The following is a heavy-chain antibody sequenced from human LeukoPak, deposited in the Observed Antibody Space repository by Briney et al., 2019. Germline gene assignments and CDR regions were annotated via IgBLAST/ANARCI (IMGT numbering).Heavy chain of an antibody. D-gene: IGHD3-10*01. CDR2: ISSSGSTI. CDR1: GFTFSSYE. J-gene: IGHJ4*02. Sequence: GGSLRLSCAASGFTFSSYEMNWVRQAPGKGLEWVSYISSSGSTIYYADSVKGRFTISRDNAKNSLYLQMNSLRAEDTAVYYCARLGFGELLLGYFDYWGQGTLVTVSS. CDR3: ARLGFGELLLGYFDY. V-gene: IGHV3-48*03.